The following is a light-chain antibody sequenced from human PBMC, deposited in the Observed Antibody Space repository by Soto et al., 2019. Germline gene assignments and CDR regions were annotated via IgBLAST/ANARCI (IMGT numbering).Light chain of an antibody. J-gene: IGLJ1*01. V-gene: IGLV1-40*01. CDR2: GDS. CDR1: SSNIGAGYD. CDR3: QSYDSSLSGSDV. Sequence: SVLTQPPSVSGAPGQRVTISCTGSSSNIGAGYDVHWYQQFPGTAPKLLIFGDSNRPSGVPDRFSGSKSGTSASLAITGLQTDDEADYYCQSYDSSLSGSDVFGTGTQLTVL.